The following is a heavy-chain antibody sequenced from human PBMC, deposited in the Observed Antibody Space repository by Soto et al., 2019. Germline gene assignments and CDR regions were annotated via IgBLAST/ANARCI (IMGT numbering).Heavy chain of an antibody. D-gene: IGHD2-21*01. CDR2: IIPILGIA. Sequence: GASVKVSCKASGGTFSSYTISWVRQAPGQGLEWMGRIIPILGIANYAQKYKGRVTITADKSTSTAYKELSSLRSEDTAVYYCARDGGRAGHIVVVGDYYMDVWGKGTTVTVSS. V-gene: IGHV1-69*04. J-gene: IGHJ6*03. CDR1: GGTFSSYT. CDR3: ARDGGRAGHIVVVGDYYMDV.